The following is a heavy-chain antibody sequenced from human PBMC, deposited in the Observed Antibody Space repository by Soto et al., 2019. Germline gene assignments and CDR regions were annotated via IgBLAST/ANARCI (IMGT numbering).Heavy chain of an antibody. V-gene: IGHV4-30-2*01. D-gene: IGHD5-18*01. Sequence: PSETLSLTCTVSGGSISNAAYSWSWIRQPPGKGPEWIGYIYPSGMPFYNPSLRSRVTISIDRSNDQFSLNLKSVTAADTAVYYCARERGGYGLFDSWGQGTLVTVSS. CDR3: ARERGGYGLFDS. CDR2: IYPSGMP. CDR1: GGSISNAAYS. J-gene: IGHJ4*02.